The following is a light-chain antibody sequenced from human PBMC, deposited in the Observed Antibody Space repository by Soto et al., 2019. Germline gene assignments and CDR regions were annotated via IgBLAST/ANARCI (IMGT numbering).Light chain of an antibody. CDR2: GAS. CDR1: QYVGNY. J-gene: IGKJ4*01. V-gene: IGKV1-33*01. Sequence: IRLTQSPTSLIASVGDIVTITCQASQYVGNYLNWYQQKPGEPPRLLISGASNLEPGVPARFSGSGSGADFTFIISDLQPEDVATYFCQQYDNIILSFGGGTKVEI. CDR3: QQYDNIILS.